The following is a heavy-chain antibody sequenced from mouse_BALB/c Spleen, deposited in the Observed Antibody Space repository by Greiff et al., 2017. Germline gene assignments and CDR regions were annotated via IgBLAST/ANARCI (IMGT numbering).Heavy chain of an antibody. CDR3: ARKGDYRYDGRGAMDY. Sequence: VQGVESGPGLVAPSQSLSITCTVSGFSLTGYGVNWVRQPPGKGLEWLGMIWGDGSTDYNSALKSRLSISKDNSKSQVFLKMNSLQTDDTARYYCARKGDYRYDGRGAMDYWGQGTSVTVSS. CDR1: GFSLTGYG. J-gene: IGHJ4*01. V-gene: IGHV2-6-7*01. D-gene: IGHD2-14*01. CDR2: IWGDGST.